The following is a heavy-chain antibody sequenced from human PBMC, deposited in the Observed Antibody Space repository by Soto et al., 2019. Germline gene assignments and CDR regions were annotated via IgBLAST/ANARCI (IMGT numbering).Heavy chain of an antibody. CDR1: GGSISSSSYY. Sequence: SETLSLTCTVSGGSISSSSYYWGWIRQPPGKGLEWIGSIYYSGSTYYNPSLKSRVTISVDTSKNQFSLKLSSVTAADTAVYYCARQGDYGAYFDYWGQGTLVTVSS. V-gene: IGHV4-39*01. J-gene: IGHJ4*02. D-gene: IGHD4-17*01. CDR3: ARQGDYGAYFDY. CDR2: IYYSGST.